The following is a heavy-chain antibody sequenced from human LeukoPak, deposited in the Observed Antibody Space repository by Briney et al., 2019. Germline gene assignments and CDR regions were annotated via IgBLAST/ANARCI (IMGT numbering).Heavy chain of an antibody. CDR3: AKFPESSYYMDV. CDR1: GFIFSNYG. J-gene: IGHJ6*03. CDR2: IWNDGSNK. Sequence: PGGSLRLSCAASGFIFSNYGMYWVRQAPDKRLEWVAVIWNDGSNKYYADTVKGRVTISRDNSKTTMYLQMHSLRAGDTAIYYCAKFPESSYYMDVWGKGTTVTVSS. V-gene: IGHV3-33*06.